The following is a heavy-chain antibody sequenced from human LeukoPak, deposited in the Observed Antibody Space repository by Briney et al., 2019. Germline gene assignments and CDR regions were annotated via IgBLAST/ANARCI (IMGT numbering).Heavy chain of an antibody. CDR1: GYSISSGYY. CDR3: ARHVVRFGDRDY. D-gene: IGHD3-10*01. CDR2: IYHSGST. J-gene: IGHJ4*02. V-gene: IGHV4-38-2*01. Sequence: SETLSLTCAVSGYSISSGYYWGWIRQPPGKGLERIGSIYHSGSTYYNPSLKSRVTISVDTSKNQFSLKLSSVTAADTAVYYCARHVVRFGDRDYWGQGTLVTVSS.